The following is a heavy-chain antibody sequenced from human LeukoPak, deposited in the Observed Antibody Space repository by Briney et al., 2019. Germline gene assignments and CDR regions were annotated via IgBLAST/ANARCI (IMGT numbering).Heavy chain of an antibody. CDR2: ISIIGSTT. J-gene: IGHJ6*04. D-gene: IGHD2-15*01. Sequence: GRSLRPSRAASAFTFSSYEINSVRQDPGNWLGCHSYISIIGSTTNYAHSVKDRFTISRDNAKNSLYLQMHGLRAEDKALYYCARDPLRCSGGSCYSDYYYYGMDGWGKGTTVTVSS. CDR1: AFTFSSYE. CDR3: ARDPLRCSGGSCYSDYYYYGMDG. V-gene: IGHV3-48*03.